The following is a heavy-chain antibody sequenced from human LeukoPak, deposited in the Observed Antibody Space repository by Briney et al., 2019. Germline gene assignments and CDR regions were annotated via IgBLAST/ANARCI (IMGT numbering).Heavy chain of an antibody. Sequence: SETLSLTCTVSGGSISSFYWSWIRQPPGKGLEWIGYIYYSGSTNYNPSLKSRVTISVDTSKNQFSLKLSSVTAADTAVYYCARFYYYGDIWGQGTMVTVSS. CDR1: GGSISSFY. D-gene: IGHD3-10*01. J-gene: IGHJ3*02. CDR3: ARFYYYGDI. V-gene: IGHV4-59*01. CDR2: IYYSGST.